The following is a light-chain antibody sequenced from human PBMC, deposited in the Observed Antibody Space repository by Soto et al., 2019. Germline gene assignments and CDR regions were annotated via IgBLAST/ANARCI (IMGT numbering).Light chain of an antibody. CDR2: AAS. CDR1: QSIRSY. CDR3: QQSFSTPT. Sequence: PSTLSASVGDTITIPFRASQSIRSYLNWYQQKPGKAPKLLIYAASNLQSGVPSRFSGSGSGTDFTLTISGLQSEDFATYYCQQSFSTPTFGQGTRLEIK. V-gene: IGKV1-39*01. J-gene: IGKJ5*01.